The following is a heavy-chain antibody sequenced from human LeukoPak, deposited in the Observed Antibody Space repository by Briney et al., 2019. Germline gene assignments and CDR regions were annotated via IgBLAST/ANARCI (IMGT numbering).Heavy chain of an antibody. V-gene: IGHV3-7*01. CDR1: GFTFSSYW. CDR2: IKQDGSEK. Sequence: GGSLRLSCAASGFTFSSYWMSWVRQAPGKGLEWVANIKQDGSEKYYVDTVKGRFTISRDNAKNSLYLQMNSLRAEDTAVYYCARMLSPLWWVDAFDIWGQGTMVTVSS. D-gene: IGHD2-21*01. CDR3: ARMLSPLWWVDAFDI. J-gene: IGHJ3*02.